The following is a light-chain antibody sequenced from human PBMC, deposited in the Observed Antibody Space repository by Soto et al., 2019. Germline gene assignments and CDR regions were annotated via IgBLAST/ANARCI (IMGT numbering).Light chain of an antibody. J-gene: IGKJ5*01. CDR1: QTVSSN. V-gene: IGKV3-15*01. CDR3: QQYNNWSLT. Sequence: EIVMTQSPATLSVSPGERATLSCRASQTVSSNLAWYQRKPGQAPRLLIYGASTRATGIPARFSGSGSGTEFPLTISSLQSEDFAVYYGQQYNNWSLTVGQGTRLEI. CDR2: GAS.